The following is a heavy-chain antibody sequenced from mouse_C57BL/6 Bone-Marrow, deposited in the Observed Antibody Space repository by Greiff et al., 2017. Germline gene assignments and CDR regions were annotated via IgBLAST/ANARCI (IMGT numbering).Heavy chain of an antibody. CDR3: ARWDYGSSLGYWYFDV. V-gene: IGHV1-55*01. Sequence: QVQLQQPGAELVKPGASVKMSCKASGYTFTSYWITWVKQRPGQGLEWIGDIYPGSGSTNYNEKFKNKATLTVDTSSSPAYMQRSRLTSEDSAVYYGARWDYGSSLGYWYFDVWGTGTTVTVSS. D-gene: IGHD1-1*01. J-gene: IGHJ1*03. CDR1: GYTFTSYW. CDR2: IYPGSGST.